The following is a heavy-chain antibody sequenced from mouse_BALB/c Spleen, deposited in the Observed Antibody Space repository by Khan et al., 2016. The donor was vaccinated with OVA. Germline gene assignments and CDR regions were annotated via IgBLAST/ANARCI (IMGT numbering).Heavy chain of an antibody. CDR1: GYTFTTAG. V-gene: IGHV9-4*02. Sequence: QIQLVQSGPELKKPGETVRISCKASGYTFTTAGIQWVQKMPGKGLKWIGWINTHSGVPKYAEDFKGRFAFSLEISVNTAYLQITNLKNEDTATCVCARGGAAYYGNDGGAMEYWGQGTSVTVSS. CDR3: ARGGAAYYGNDGGAMEY. CDR2: INTHSGVP. D-gene: IGHD2-2*01. J-gene: IGHJ4*01.